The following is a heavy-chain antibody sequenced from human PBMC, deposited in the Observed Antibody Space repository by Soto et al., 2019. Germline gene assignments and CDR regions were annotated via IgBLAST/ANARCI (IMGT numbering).Heavy chain of an antibody. D-gene: IGHD5-12*01. Sequence: SVKVSCKASGYTFTNYGISWVRQAPGQGLEWMGGIIPIFGTANYAQKFQGRVTITADESTSTAYMELSSLRSEDTAVYYCASDHAGGGGYYPYYGMDVWGQGTTVTVSS. CDR1: GYTFTNYG. CDR3: ASDHAGGGGYYPYYGMDV. V-gene: IGHV1-69*13. J-gene: IGHJ6*02. CDR2: IIPIFGTA.